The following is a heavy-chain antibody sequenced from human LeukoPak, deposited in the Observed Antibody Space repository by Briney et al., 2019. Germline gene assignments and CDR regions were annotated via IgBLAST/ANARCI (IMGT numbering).Heavy chain of an antibody. CDR2: ISVDGSNT. J-gene: IGHJ3*02. D-gene: IGHD3-22*01. CDR3: AKSYDTSGRRAFDI. Sequence: GGSLRLSCAASGFTFSRYAMSWVRQAPGKGLEWVSAISVDGSNTYYADSVKGQFTISRDNSKNTLYLQMNSLSAEDTAVYYCAKSYDTSGRRAFDIWSQGTMVTVSS. V-gene: IGHV3-23*01. CDR1: GFTFSRYA.